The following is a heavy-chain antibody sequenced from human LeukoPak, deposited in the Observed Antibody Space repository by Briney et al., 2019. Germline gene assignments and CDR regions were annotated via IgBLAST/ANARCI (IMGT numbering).Heavy chain of an antibody. V-gene: IGHV3-30*03. CDR2: ISYDGSSK. Sequence: GGSLRLSCAASGFTFSSYGMHWVRRAPGKGLEWVALISYDGSSKYYADSVKGRFTISRDNSKNTLYLQMNSLRAEDTAVYYCATIAVAGNYYYYGMDVWGQGTTVTVSS. D-gene: IGHD6-19*01. CDR1: GFTFSSYG. J-gene: IGHJ6*02. CDR3: ATIAVAGNYYYYGMDV.